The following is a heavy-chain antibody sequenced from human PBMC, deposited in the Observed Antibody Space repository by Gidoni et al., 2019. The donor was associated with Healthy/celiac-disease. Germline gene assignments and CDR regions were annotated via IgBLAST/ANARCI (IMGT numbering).Heavy chain of an antibody. CDR3: AKDLGFGELGYFQH. CDR1: GFTFSSYG. Sequence: QVQLVESGGGVVQPGRSLRLSCAASGFTFSSYGMHWVRQAPGKGLEWVAVISYDGSNKYYADSVKGRFTISRDNSKNTLYLQMNSLRAEDTAVYYCAKDLGFGELGYFQHWGQGTLVTVSS. J-gene: IGHJ1*01. CDR2: ISYDGSNK. D-gene: IGHD3-10*01. V-gene: IGHV3-30*18.